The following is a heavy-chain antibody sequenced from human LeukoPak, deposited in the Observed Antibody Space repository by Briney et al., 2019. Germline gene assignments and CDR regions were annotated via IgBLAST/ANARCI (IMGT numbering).Heavy chain of an antibody. Sequence: PGGSLRLSCAASGFTFSSYAMSWVRQAPGKGLEWVSAISGSGGSTYYADSVKGRFTISRDNSKNTLYLQMNSLRAEDSAVYYCAKRGGYETMAAFDYWGQGTLVTVSS. CDR2: ISGSGGST. J-gene: IGHJ4*02. CDR1: GFTFSSYA. CDR3: AKRGGYETMAAFDY. D-gene: IGHD3-10*01. V-gene: IGHV3-23*01.